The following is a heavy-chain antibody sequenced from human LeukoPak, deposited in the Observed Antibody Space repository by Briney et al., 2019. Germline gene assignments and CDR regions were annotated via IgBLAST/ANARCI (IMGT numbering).Heavy chain of an antibody. J-gene: IGHJ4*02. CDR3: ARAESMALYFLY. CDR1: GYTFTDFG. Sequence: GASVKVTCKASGYTFTDFGFIWVRQPPGQGLEWMGWVSTYNCDTDYAKKFQDRVTMTTESSTQTTFMELRNLRSDDTAVYYCARAESMALYFLYWGQGTLVSVSS. D-gene: IGHD2-2*02. CDR2: VSTYNCDT. V-gene: IGHV1-18*01.